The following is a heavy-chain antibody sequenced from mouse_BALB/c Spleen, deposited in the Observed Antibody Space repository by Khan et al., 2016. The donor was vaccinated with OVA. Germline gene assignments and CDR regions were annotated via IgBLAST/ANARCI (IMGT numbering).Heavy chain of an antibody. D-gene: IGHD2-1*01. CDR3: ARVGNYWYFDV. Sequence: QIQLEQSGPELKKPGETVKISCKASGYTFTNYGMTWVKQAPGKGLKWMGWINTYTGEPTYAADFKGRFAFSLETSATTAYLQINNLKTEDTATYFCARVGNYWYFDVWGAGTTVTVSA. J-gene: IGHJ1*01. V-gene: IGHV9-3-1*01. CDR2: INTYTGEP. CDR1: GYTFTNYG.